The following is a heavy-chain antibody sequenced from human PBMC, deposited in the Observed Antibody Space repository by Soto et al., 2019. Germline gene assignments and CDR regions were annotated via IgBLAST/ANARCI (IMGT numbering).Heavy chain of an antibody. CDR3: ASIAACGGDFYAFDS. V-gene: IGHV1-69*06. Sequence: QVYLVQSGAEVKKPGSSVKISCKASGGILSSNTINWVRQAAGNGLEWMGGIIPLFGTANYAEKFQGRVTITPDKSTKTEYMEVTSLRSEDTAVYYCASIAACGGDFYAFDSWCQGTLVTGSS. J-gene: IGHJ4*02. D-gene: IGHD2-21*02. CDR2: IIPLFGTA. CDR1: GGILSSNT.